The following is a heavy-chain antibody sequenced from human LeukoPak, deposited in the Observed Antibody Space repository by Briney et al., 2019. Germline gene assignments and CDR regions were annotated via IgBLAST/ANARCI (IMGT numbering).Heavy chain of an antibody. J-gene: IGHJ4*02. D-gene: IGHD6-19*01. V-gene: IGHV4-39*07. CDR2: VYYSGST. CDR3: ASAYSSGWYYFDY. CDR1: DGSINSGSFY. Sequence: KSSETLSLTCSVSDGSINSGSFYWAWNRQPPGKGLEWIGSVYYSGSTYYNPSLKSRVTISVDTSKNQFSLKLSSVTAADTAVYYCASAYSSGWYYFDYWGQGTLVTVSS.